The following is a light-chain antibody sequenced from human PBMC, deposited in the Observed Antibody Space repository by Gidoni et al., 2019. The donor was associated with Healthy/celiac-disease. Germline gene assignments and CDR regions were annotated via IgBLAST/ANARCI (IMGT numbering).Light chain of an antibody. Sequence: AIRITQSPSSLSASTGDRVTITCRASQGISSYLAWYQHKPGKAPKLLIYAASTLQSGVPSRFSGSGSWTDFTLTISCLQSEDFATYYCQQYYSYPLTFXGXTKVESK. J-gene: IGKJ4*01. CDR2: AAS. CDR1: QGISSY. V-gene: IGKV1-8*01. CDR3: QQYYSYPLT.